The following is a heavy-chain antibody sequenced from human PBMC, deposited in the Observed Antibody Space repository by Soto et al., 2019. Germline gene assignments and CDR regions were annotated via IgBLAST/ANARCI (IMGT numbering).Heavy chain of an antibody. CDR2: IIPIFGTA. CDR3: ARYYDSLTGYHLALYGMDV. Sequence: SVKVSCKASGGTFSSYATSWVRQAPGQGLEWMGGIIPIFGTANYAQKFQGRVTITADESTSTAYMELSSLRSEDRAVYYCARYYDSLTGYHLALYGMDVWGQGSTVIVSS. V-gene: IGHV1-69*13. D-gene: IGHD3-9*01. J-gene: IGHJ6*02. CDR1: GGTFSSYA.